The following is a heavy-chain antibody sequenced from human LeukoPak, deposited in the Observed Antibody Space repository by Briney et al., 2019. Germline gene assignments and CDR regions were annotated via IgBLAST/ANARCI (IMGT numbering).Heavy chain of an antibody. J-gene: IGHJ4*02. D-gene: IGHD3-9*01. CDR2: ITGSGDTT. V-gene: IGHV3-23*01. CDR3: AKWGDYDILTGYYVFDF. Sequence: LPGASLRLSCAASGFIFRNYAMSWVRQAPGKGLEWVSAITGSGDTTYYADSVKGRFTVSRDNSKNTLYVEMNTLRAEDTAVYYCAKWGDYDILTGYYVFDFWGQGTLVTVSS. CDR1: GFIFRNYA.